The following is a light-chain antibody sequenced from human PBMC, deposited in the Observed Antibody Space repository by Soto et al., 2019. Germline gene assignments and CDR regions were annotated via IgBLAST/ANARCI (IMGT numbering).Light chain of an antibody. Sequence: AIQMTQSPSSLSASVGDTVTITCRASQAIRNDLGWYQQKPGKAPKLLIYATSSLQSGVPSRVSGSGSGTDFTLTISSLQPEDFATYYCLQDYSYPRTFGEGTKVEIK. CDR3: LQDYSYPRT. CDR2: ATS. CDR1: QAIRND. J-gene: IGKJ1*01. V-gene: IGKV1-6*01.